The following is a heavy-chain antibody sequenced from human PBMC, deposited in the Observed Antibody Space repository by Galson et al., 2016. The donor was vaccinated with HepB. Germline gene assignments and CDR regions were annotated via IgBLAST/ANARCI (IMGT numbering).Heavy chain of an antibody. D-gene: IGHD3-10*02. V-gene: IGHV5-51*01. Sequence: KVSCKGSGYIFSNYWIAWVRQLPGKGLQWMGTIFPGDSDSRYSPSFQGQVTMSADMSSSTASLQWSGLKASDTAIYYCARIYTNFGRFDYWGQGTLVTVSS. CDR1: GYIFSNYW. J-gene: IGHJ4*02. CDR2: IFPGDSDS. CDR3: ARIYTNFGRFDY.